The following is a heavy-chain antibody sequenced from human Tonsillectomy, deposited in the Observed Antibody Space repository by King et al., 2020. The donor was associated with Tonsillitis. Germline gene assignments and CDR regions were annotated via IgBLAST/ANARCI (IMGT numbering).Heavy chain of an antibody. CDR2: IRSSGDYI. J-gene: IGHJ3*02. V-gene: IGHV3-21*01. D-gene: IGHD3-22*01. CDR1: GFTFSNHD. Sequence: VQLVESGGGLGKPGGSLRLSCVASGFTFSNHDMNWGRPAPGKGLEWVSSIRSSGDYIYYADSVKGRFNISRDNARNSLYLQMNSLRAEDTAVYYCAKDKGAAYYDYSRGAFDIWGQGTMVTVSS. CDR3: AKDKGAAYYDYSRGAFDI.